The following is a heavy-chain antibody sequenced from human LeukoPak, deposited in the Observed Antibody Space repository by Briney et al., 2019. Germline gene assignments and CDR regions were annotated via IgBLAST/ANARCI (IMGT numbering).Heavy chain of an antibody. D-gene: IGHD2-2*01. Sequence: PGGSLRLSCAASGFTFSSYGMHWVCQAPGKGLEWVAVIWYDGSSKYYADSVKGRFTISRDNSKNTLYLQMNSLRAEDTAVYYCARDVCSSTSCWHDYWGQGTLVTVSS. CDR3: ARDVCSSTSCWHDY. CDR2: IWYDGSSK. CDR1: GFTFSSYG. V-gene: IGHV3-33*01. J-gene: IGHJ4*02.